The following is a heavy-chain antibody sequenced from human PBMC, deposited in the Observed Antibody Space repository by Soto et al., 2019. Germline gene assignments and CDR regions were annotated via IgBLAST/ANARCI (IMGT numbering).Heavy chain of an antibody. D-gene: IGHD5-12*01. CDR3: ARDSGIVATTPGPYYYYMDV. J-gene: IGHJ6*03. V-gene: IGHV3-66*01. Sequence: GESLKISCAASGFTVSSNYMSWVRQAPGKGLEWVSVIYSGGSTYYADSVKGRFTISRDNSKNTLYLQMNSLRAEDTAVYYCARDSGIVATTPGPYYYYMDVWGKGTTVTVSS. CDR1: GFTVSSNY. CDR2: IYSGGST.